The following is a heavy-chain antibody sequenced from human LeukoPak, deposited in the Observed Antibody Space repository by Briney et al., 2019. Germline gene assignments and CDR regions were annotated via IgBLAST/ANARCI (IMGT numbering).Heavy chain of an antibody. V-gene: IGHV4-61*08. J-gene: IGHJ5*02. CDR3: ARSSSWYAGWFDP. CDR1: GGSISSGGYY. D-gene: IGHD6-13*01. CDR2: IYYSGST. Sequence: SETLSLTCTVSGGSISSGGYYWSWIRQHPGKGLEWIGYIYYSGSTNYNPSLKSRVTISVDTSKNQFSLKLSSVTAADTAVYYCARSSSWYAGWFDPWGQGTLVTVSS.